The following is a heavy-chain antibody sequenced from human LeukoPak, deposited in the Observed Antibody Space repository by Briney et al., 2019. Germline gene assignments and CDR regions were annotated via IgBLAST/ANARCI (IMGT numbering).Heavy chain of an antibody. CDR2: IYHSGST. J-gene: IGHJ4*02. V-gene: IGHV4-30-2*01. CDR3: ASYGDYFGGQFDY. CDR1: GGSISSGGYS. Sequence: SETLSLTCTVSGGSISSGGYSWSWIRQPPGKGLEWIGYIYHSGSTYYNPSLKSRVTISVDRSKNQFSLKLSSVTAADTAVYYCASYGDYFGGQFDYWGQGTLVTVSS. D-gene: IGHD4-17*01.